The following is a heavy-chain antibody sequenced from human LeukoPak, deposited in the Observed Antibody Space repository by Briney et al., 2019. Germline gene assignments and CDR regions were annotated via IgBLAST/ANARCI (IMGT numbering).Heavy chain of an antibody. CDR2: ISVRSNYI. CDR1: GYTFSSFS. D-gene: IGHD1-26*01. Sequence: PGGSLRLSCAASGYTFSSFSINWVRQAPGKGLEWVSSISVRSNYIYYADSVRGRFTISRDDARDSLYLQMNSLRAEDTAVYYCARVGAWELQRVFEYWGQGTLVTVSS. V-gene: IGHV3-21*01. J-gene: IGHJ4*02. CDR3: ARVGAWELQRVFEY.